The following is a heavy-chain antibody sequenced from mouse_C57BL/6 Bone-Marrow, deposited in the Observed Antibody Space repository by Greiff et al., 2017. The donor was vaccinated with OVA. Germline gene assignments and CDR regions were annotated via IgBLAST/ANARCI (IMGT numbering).Heavy chain of an antibody. CDR1: GYTFTSYW. V-gene: IGHV1-69*01. CDR3: ARDLDYYAMDY. J-gene: IGHJ4*01. CDR2: IDPSDSYT. Sequence: QVQLKESGAELVMPGASVKLSCKASGYTFTSYWMHWVKQRPGQGLEWIGEIDPSDSYTNYNQKFKGKSTLTVDKSSSTAYMQLSSLTSEDSAVYYCARDLDYYAMDYWGQGTSVTVSS.